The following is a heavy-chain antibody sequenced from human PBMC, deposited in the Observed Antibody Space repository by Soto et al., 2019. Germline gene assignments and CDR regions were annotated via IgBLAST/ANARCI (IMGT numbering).Heavy chain of an antibody. D-gene: IGHD6-13*01. J-gene: IGHJ2*01. Sequence: QAQLQESGPGPVKPSETLSLTCTVSAGSVSGDTHYWSWIQQPPGKGLEWIGYIYNSGSTNYNPSLKSRVTISVDTSKNQFSLKLSSVSAADTAVYYCARGYRTSWYWFDLWGRGTLVTVSS. CDR3: ARGYRTSWYWFDL. CDR1: AGSVSGDTHY. CDR2: IYNSGST. V-gene: IGHV4-61*01.